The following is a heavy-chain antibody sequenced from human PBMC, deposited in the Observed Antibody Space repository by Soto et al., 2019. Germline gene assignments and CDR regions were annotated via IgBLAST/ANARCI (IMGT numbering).Heavy chain of an antibody. V-gene: IGHV1-3*01. CDR3: ARDYSGSYLGYYYYYGMDV. J-gene: IGHJ6*02. CDR2: INAGNGNT. D-gene: IGHD1-26*01. Sequence: ASVKVSCKASGYTFTSYAMHWVRQAPGQRLEWMGWINAGNGNTKYSQKFQGRVTITRDTSASTAYRELSSLRSEDTAVYYCARDYSGSYLGYYYYYGMDVWGQGTTVTVSS. CDR1: GYTFTSYA.